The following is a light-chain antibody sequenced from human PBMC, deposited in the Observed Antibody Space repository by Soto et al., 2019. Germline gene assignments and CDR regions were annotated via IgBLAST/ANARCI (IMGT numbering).Light chain of an antibody. CDR1: SSDVGCYNY. V-gene: IGLV2-14*01. CDR2: DVS. CDR3: SSYTSSSPYV. Sequence: QSVLTQPASVSGSPGQSITISCTGTSSDVGCYNYVSWYQQHPGKAPKLMIYDVSNRPSGVSNRFSGSKSGNTASLTISGLQAEDEVDYYCSSYTSSSPYVFGTGTKLTVL. J-gene: IGLJ1*01.